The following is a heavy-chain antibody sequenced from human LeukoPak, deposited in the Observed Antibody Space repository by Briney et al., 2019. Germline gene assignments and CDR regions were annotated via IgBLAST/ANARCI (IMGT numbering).Heavy chain of an antibody. V-gene: IGHV4-59*01. D-gene: IGHD4-23*01. J-gene: IGHJ5*02. Sequence: SETLSLTCTVSDGSISDSYWSWIRQSPGKGPEWIGYIFYTGFTHYNPSLESRVTISVDTSKKQFSLRLKSVTAADTAVYYCARDANGGNSWGWFDPWGQGTLVTVSS. CDR3: ARDANGGNSWGWFDP. CDR1: DGSISDSY. CDR2: IFYTGFT.